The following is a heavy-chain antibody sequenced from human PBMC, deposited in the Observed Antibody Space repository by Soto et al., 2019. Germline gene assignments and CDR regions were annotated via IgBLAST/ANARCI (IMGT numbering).Heavy chain of an antibody. Sequence: HPVGSLRLSCAAAGCPFRTHAMTWVRQTPAKGLEWVANINKDGGEKYYMDSVRGRFTISRDNAKNSLYLQMTSLRVEDTAVYYCSGGHALDVWGQGTTVTVSS. J-gene: IGHJ6*02. CDR2: INKDGGEK. CDR3: SGGHALDV. V-gene: IGHV3-7*01. CDR1: GCPFRTHA.